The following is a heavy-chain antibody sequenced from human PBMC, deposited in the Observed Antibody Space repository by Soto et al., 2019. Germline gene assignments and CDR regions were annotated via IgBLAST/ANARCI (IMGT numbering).Heavy chain of an antibody. CDR2: ISGNGRTM. Sequence: QVQLLESGGGLVKPGGSLRLSCAASGFTFSYFYMNWMRQAPGKGLEWLSYISGNGRTMYYSDSVKGRFTISTDNTKKSLYLEMTSLRADESAMYYLARDGRGPSALDLWGQGTLGNFAS. V-gene: IGHV3-11*01. D-gene: IGHD1-26*01. CDR3: ARDGRGPSALDL. CDR1: GFTFSYFY. J-gene: IGHJ5*02.